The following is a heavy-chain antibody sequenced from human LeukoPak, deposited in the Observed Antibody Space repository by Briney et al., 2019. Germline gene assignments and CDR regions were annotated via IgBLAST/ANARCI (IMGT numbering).Heavy chain of an antibody. CDR1: GYSFTNYW. V-gene: IGHV5-51*01. CDR2: IYPGDSET. CDR3: ARSPEFWSGYPLLYYFDY. D-gene: IGHD3-3*01. Sequence: GESLKISCKGSGYSFTNYWIGWVRQMPGKGLEWMGIIYPGDSETRYSPSFQGQVTISADKSISTAYLQWSSLKASDTAMYYCARSPEFWSGYPLLYYFDYWGQGTLVTVSS. J-gene: IGHJ4*02.